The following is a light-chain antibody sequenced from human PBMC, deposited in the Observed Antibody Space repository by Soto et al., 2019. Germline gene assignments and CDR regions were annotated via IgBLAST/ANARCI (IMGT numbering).Light chain of an antibody. CDR3: QHSYSSPTWT. J-gene: IGKJ1*01. Sequence: DIQMTQSPSSLSASVGDRVTITCRASQSISSYLNWYQQKPGKAPKLLIHAASSLQSGVPSRFSGRGSGTDFTLTISSLPPEDFATYYCQHSYSSPTWTFGQGTKVEIK. CDR2: AAS. V-gene: IGKV1-39*01. CDR1: QSISSY.